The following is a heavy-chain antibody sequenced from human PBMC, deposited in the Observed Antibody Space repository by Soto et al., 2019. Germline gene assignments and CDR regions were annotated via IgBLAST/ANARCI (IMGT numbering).Heavy chain of an antibody. CDR1: GFTFSNYW. J-gene: IGHJ4*02. D-gene: IGHD5-12*01. CDR2: IKQDGSET. Sequence: GGSLRLSCAASGFTFSNYWMTWVRQVPGKGLEWVANIKQDGSETYYVDSVKGRFTISRDNAKNSLYLQMNSLRAEDTAVYSCARVGYNSPYFDPWGQGTLVTVSS. CDR3: ARVGYNSPYFDP. V-gene: IGHV3-7*05.